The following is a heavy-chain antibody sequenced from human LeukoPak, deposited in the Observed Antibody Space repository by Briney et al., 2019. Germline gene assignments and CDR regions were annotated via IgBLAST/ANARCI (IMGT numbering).Heavy chain of an antibody. CDR2: ISSRSSAI. J-gene: IGHJ4*02. V-gene: IGHV3-48*02. CDR1: GFTFGNYN. Sequence: GGSLRLSCAASGFTFGNYNMDWVRQAPGKGLEWVSYISSRSSAIYYADSVKGRFTISRDNAENSLSLQMNSLRDEDTAVYLCASNHGSGWYVGEYWGQGILVTVSS. D-gene: IGHD6-19*01. CDR3: ASNHGSGWYVGEY.